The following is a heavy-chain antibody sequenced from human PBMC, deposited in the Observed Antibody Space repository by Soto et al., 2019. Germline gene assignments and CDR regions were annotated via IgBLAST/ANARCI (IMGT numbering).Heavy chain of an antibody. CDR2: LIPILGIA. Sequence: QVQLVQSGAEVKKPGSSVKVSCKASGGTFSSYTISWVRQAPGQGLEWMGRLIPILGIANYAQKFQGRVTITADKSTSTAYMELSSLRSEDTAVYYCARGPPVDIVPTEYYYYYMDVWGKGTTVTVSS. D-gene: IGHD5-12*01. J-gene: IGHJ6*03. V-gene: IGHV1-69*02. CDR1: GGTFSSYT. CDR3: ARGPPVDIVPTEYYYYYMDV.